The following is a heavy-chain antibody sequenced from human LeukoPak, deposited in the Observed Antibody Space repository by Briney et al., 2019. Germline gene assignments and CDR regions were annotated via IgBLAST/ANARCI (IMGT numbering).Heavy chain of an antibody. V-gene: IGHV3-15*01. CDR2: IKSKTDGGTT. CDR1: GFTFGDAW. CDR3: TTDSDCGGDC. D-gene: IGHD2-21*01. J-gene: IGHJ4*02. Sequence: GGSLRLSCAASGFTFGDAWMSWVRQAPGKGLEWVGLIKSKTDGGTTDYAAPVKGRFTISRDDSKNTLYLQMNSLKTEDTAVYYCTTDSDCGGDCWGQGTLVTVSS.